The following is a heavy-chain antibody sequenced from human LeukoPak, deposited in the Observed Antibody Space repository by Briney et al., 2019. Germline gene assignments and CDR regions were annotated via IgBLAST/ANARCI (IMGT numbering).Heavy chain of an antibody. Sequence: ASVKVSCKASGYTFTSYDINWVRQATGQGLEWMGWINPNSGGTNYAQKFQGRVTMTRDTSISTAYMELSRLRSDDTAVYYCARVLPAAATGNFDYWGQGTLVTVSS. V-gene: IGHV1-2*02. CDR3: ARVLPAAATGNFDY. CDR1: GYTFTSYD. CDR2: INPNSGGT. D-gene: IGHD2-2*01. J-gene: IGHJ4*02.